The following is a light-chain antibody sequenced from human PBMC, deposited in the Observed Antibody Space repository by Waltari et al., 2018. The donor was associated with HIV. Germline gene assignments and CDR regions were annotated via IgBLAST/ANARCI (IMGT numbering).Light chain of an antibody. J-gene: IGLJ1*01. CDR3: QVWDSSSDRNYV. Sequence: SYILTQPPSVSVAPGKTARITCGGNNIGDKSVHWYQQKPGQAPVLVVYDDRDRPSGIPERFSGSNSGNTATRTISRVEAGDEADYYCQVWDSSSDRNYVFGTGTKVTVL. V-gene: IGLV3-21*03. CDR2: DDR. CDR1: NIGDKS.